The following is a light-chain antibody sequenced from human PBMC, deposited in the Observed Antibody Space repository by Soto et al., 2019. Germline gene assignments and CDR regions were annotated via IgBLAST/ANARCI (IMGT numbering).Light chain of an antibody. CDR3: QSYDSSLGGNYV. Sequence: LSHPASVCGAPGQRFTISCTGSNSNIGAGYDAHWFQQVPGTAPKLLIYGSTNRPSGVPDRFSGSKSGTSASLAITGLQAEDEADYYCQSYDSSLGGNYVFGTGTKVTVL. CDR2: GST. CDR1: NSNIGAGYD. V-gene: IGLV1-40*01. J-gene: IGLJ1*01.